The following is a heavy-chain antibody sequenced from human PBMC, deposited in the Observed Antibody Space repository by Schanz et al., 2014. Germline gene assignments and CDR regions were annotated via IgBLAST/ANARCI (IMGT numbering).Heavy chain of an antibody. CDR3: ARGEYSSGWYDRGISRLDY. D-gene: IGHD6-19*01. CDR1: GYAFTTYG. Sequence: QVQLVQSGAEVKKPGASVRVSCKVSGYAFTTYGISWVRQAPGQGPEFMGWISTFRNEDTNSAQRFQGRLTMTTDASTSTAYMELRSLRADDTPVYYCARGEYSSGWYDRGISRLDYWGQGTLVTVSS. CDR2: ISTFRNEDT. J-gene: IGHJ4*02. V-gene: IGHV1-18*01.